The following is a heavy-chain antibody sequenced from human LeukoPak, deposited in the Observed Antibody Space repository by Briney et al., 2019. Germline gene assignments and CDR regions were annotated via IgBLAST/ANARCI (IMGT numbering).Heavy chain of an antibody. V-gene: IGHV3-74*01. D-gene: IGHD6-13*01. Sequence: GGSLRLSCAASGFTFSNAWMSWVRQAPGKGLVWVSRIDSDGSSTRYADSVKGRFTISRDNAKNTLYLQMNSLRAEDTGVYYCTRDREQEPTYDFWGQGTLVTVSS. J-gene: IGHJ4*02. CDR1: GFTFSNAW. CDR3: TRDREQEPTYDF. CDR2: IDSDGSST.